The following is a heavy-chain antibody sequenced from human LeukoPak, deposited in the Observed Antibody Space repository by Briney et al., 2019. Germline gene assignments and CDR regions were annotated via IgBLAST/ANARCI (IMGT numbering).Heavy chain of an antibody. CDR2: IYSGGTT. CDR3: ARDNYSGSRYFDH. Sequence: GGSLRLSCAVSGFTVSGNYMSWVRQAPGKGLEWVSLIYSGGTTYYADSVKGRFTISRDNSKNTLYLQMNSLRAEDTAIYYCARDNYSGSRYFDHWGQGTLVTVSS. J-gene: IGHJ4*02. V-gene: IGHV3-53*01. CDR1: GFTVSGNY. D-gene: IGHD1-26*01.